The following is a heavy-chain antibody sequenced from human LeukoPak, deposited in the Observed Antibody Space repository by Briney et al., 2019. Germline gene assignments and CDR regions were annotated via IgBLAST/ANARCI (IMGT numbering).Heavy chain of an antibody. CDR3: ARTGGDSSGYYPDY. Sequence: GASVKVSCKASGGTFSSYAISWVRQAPGQGLEWMGGIIPIFGTANYAQKFQGRATITTDESTSTAYMELSSLRSEDTAVYYCARTGGDSSGYYPDYWGQGTLVTVSS. CDR1: GGTFSSYA. V-gene: IGHV1-69*05. CDR2: IIPIFGTA. D-gene: IGHD3-22*01. J-gene: IGHJ4*02.